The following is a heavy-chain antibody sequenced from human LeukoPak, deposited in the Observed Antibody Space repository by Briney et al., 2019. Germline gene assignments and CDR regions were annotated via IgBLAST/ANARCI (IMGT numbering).Heavy chain of an antibody. V-gene: IGHV4-30-4*08. CDR2: IYYSGST. CDR3: ARGGHGYAFDV. CDR1: GGSISSGDYY. J-gene: IGHJ3*01. Sequence: SETLSLTCTVSGGSISSGDYYWSWIRQPPGKGLEWIGYIYYSGSTYYNPSLKSRVTISVDTSKNQFSLKLSSVTAADTAVYYCARGGHGYAFDVWGQGTMVTVSS.